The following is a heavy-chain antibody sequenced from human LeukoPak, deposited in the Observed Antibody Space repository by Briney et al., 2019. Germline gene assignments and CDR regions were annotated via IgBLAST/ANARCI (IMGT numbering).Heavy chain of an antibody. CDR3: AKVPSSQYLPIDY. Sequence: PGGSLRLSCAASGFTFNDYAMHWVRHAPGKGLKWVSLISGNGVDTYYADSVKGRFTISRDNSKNSLYLQMNSLRTEDTALYYCAKVPSSQYLPIDYWGQGTLVTVSS. D-gene: IGHD2-2*01. V-gene: IGHV3-43*02. CDR1: GFTFNDYA. J-gene: IGHJ4*02. CDR2: ISGNGVDT.